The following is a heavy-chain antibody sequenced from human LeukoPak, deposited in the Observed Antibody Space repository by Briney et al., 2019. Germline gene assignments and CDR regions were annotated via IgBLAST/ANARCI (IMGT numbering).Heavy chain of an antibody. J-gene: IGHJ3*01. CDR1: GFPFSRYS. Sequence: PGGSLRLSCAPSGFPFSRYSMNWVRQSPGKGLEWVAYISTNSRTIYSGDSVKGRFSIPRDNDKSLLYLQMENLRVEDTAVYYCTTYFDTTGYFEQAYDTWGQGTVVT. V-gene: IGHV3-48*01. CDR3: TTYFDTTGYFEQAYDT. CDR2: ISTNSRTI. D-gene: IGHD3-22*01.